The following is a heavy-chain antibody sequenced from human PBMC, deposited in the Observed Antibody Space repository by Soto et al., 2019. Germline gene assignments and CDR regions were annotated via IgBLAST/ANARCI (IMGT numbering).Heavy chain of an antibody. J-gene: IGHJ6*02. Sequence: GGSLRLSCAASGFTFSDSGIDWVRQAPGKGPEWVANIKQDGIEKNYVDSVKGRFTISRDNAKNSLYLQMNSLRAEDTAVYYCASLGRHGWGQGTTVTVCS. CDR1: GFTFSDSG. CDR2: IKQDGIEK. CDR3: ASLGRHG. V-gene: IGHV3-7*01. D-gene: IGHD3-16*01.